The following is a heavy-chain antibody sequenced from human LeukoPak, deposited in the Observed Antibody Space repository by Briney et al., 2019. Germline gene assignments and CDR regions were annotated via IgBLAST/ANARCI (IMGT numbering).Heavy chain of an antibody. CDR2: FDPEDGET. Sequence: ASVKVSCKVSGYTLTELSMHWVRQAPGKGLEWMGGFDPEDGETIYAQKFQGRVTMTEDTSTDTAYMELSRLRSDDTAVYYCAKYGTSLKSLDYWGQGTLVTVSS. J-gene: IGHJ4*02. CDR3: AKYGTSLKSLDY. V-gene: IGHV1-24*01. D-gene: IGHD1-1*01. CDR1: GYTLTELS.